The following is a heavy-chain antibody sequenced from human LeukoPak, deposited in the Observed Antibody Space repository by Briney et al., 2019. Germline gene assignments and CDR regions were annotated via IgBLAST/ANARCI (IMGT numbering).Heavy chain of an antibody. J-gene: IGHJ4*02. V-gene: IGHV1-3*01. D-gene: IGHD6-19*01. CDR2: INAGNGDT. Sequence: ASVKVSCKASGYTFSDYAMHWVRQAPGQRLEWMGWINAGNGDTKYSQKFQGRVTITWDTSASTVHMELSSLRSEDTAVYYCARNLVGKTDFDYWGQGTLDTVSS. CDR3: ARNLVGKTDFDY. CDR1: GYTFSDYA.